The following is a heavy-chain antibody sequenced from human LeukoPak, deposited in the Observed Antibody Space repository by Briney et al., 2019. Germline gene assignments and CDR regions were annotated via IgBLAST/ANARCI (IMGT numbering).Heavy chain of an antibody. V-gene: IGHV3-7*03. Sequence: TGGSLRLSCVASGFTFSRYWMTWVRQAPGEGLEWVANIKQDGSEEYYADSMRGRFTVSRDNAKSSLYLQINSLRAEDTAVYYCARGQVYSSGTYLRYFQFGGQGTLVTVSS. CDR3: ARGQVYSSGTYLRYFQF. D-gene: IGHD3-22*01. CDR2: IKQDGSEE. CDR1: GFTFSRYW. J-gene: IGHJ1*01.